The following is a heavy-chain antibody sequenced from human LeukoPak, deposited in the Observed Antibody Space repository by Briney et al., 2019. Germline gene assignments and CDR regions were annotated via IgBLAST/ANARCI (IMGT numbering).Heavy chain of an antibody. J-gene: IGHJ4*02. CDR3: ARLRGSYYGRSYHLVGSEFDY. V-gene: IGHV4-39*01. Sequence: SETLSLTCTVSGGSISSSSYYWGWIRQPPGKGLEWIGSIYYSGSTYYNPSLKSRVTISVDTSKNQFSLKLSSVTAADTAVYYCARLRGSYYGRSYHLVGSEFDYWGQGTLVTVSS. CDR2: IYYSGST. D-gene: IGHD1-26*01. CDR1: GGSISSSSYY.